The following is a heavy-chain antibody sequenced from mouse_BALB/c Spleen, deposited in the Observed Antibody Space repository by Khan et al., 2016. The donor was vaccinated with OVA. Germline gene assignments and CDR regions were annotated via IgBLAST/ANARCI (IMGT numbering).Heavy chain of an antibody. V-gene: IGHV14-1*02. CDR2: IDPANGET. CDR1: DFNIKDYY. J-gene: IGHJ3*01. CDR3: ARSGYSAWFAY. Sequence: VRLQQSGAELVRPGALVKLSCKASDFNIKDYYMHWVKQRPEQGLEWIGWIDPANGETVYDPKFQGKAIMTADTSSNTAYLQLSSLTSEDTAVYYCARSGYSAWFAYWGQGTLVTVSA.